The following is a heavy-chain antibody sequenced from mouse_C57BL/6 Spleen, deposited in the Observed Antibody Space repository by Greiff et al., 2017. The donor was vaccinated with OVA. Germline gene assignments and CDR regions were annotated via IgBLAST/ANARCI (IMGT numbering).Heavy chain of an antibody. CDR1: GYTFTSYW. CDR3: ARRGNYWYYFDY. Sequence: VQLQQPGAELVKPGASVKLSCKASGYTFTSYWMQWVKQRPGQGLAWIGEIDPSDSYTNYNQKFKGKATLTVDTSSSTAYMQLSSLTSEDSAVYYCARRGNYWYYFDYWGQGTTLTVSS. D-gene: IGHD2-1*01. V-gene: IGHV1-50*01. J-gene: IGHJ2*01. CDR2: IDPSDSYT.